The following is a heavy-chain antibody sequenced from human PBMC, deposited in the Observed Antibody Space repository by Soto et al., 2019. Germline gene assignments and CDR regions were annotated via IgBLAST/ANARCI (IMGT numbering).Heavy chain of an antibody. CDR1: GGTFSSYA. CDR2: IIPIFGTA. D-gene: IGHD6-19*01. V-gene: IGHV1-69*13. CDR3: ARPYLSGGSGWLFFDY. Sequence: ASVKVSCKAPGGTFSSYAISWVRQAPGQGLEWMGGIIPIFGTANYAQKFQGRVTITADESTSTAYMELSSLRSEDTAVYYCARPYLSGGSGWLFFDYWGQGTLVTVSS. J-gene: IGHJ4*02.